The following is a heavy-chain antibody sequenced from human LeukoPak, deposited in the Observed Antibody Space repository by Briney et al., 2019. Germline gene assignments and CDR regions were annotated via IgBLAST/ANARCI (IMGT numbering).Heavy chain of an antibody. J-gene: IGHJ5*02. CDR2: ISWNSGSI. Sequence: GRSLRLSCAASGFTFDDYAMHWVRQAPGKGLEWVSGISWNSGSIGYADSVKGRFTISRDNAKNSLYLQMNSLRAEDTALYYCAGQVVVVAATDWFDPWGQGALVTVSS. CDR1: GFTFDDYA. D-gene: IGHD2-15*01. CDR3: AGQVVVVAATDWFDP. V-gene: IGHV3-9*01.